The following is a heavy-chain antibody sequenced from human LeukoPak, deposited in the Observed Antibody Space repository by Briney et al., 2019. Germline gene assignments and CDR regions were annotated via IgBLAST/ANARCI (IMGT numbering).Heavy chain of an antibody. CDR2: IFNSGSI. J-gene: IGHJ4*02. CDR1: GGSVSSSSYY. CDR3: ASPRDSSGYDY. D-gene: IGHD3-22*01. V-gene: IGHV4-39*01. Sequence: SETLSLTCTVSGGSVSSSSYYWGWIRQPPGKGLVWIGSIFNSGSIYYNPSLKSRVTISVDTSKNQFSLKLTSVTAADTAVYYCASPRDSSGYDYWGQGTLVTVSS.